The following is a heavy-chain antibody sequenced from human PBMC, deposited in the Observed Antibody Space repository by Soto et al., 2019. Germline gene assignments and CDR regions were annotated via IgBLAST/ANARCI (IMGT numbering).Heavy chain of an antibody. D-gene: IGHD6-6*01. Sequence: ASVKVSCKASGYTFTSYDINWVRQATGQGLEWMGWMNPNSGNTGYAQKFQGRVTMTRNTSISTAYMELSSLRSEDTAVYYCARGHVEYSSSSGERDYYYYYGMDVWGQGTTVTVSS. CDR3: ARGHVEYSSSSGERDYYYYYGMDV. CDR2: MNPNSGNT. V-gene: IGHV1-8*01. J-gene: IGHJ6*02. CDR1: GYTFTSYD.